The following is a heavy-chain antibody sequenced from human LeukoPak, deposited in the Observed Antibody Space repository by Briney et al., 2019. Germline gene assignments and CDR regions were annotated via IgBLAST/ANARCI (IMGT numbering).Heavy chain of an antibody. V-gene: IGHV4-34*01. J-gene: IGHJ4*02. CDR2: INHSGST. Sequence: SETLSLTCAVYGGSFSGYYWSWIRQPPGKELEWIGEINHSGSTNYNPSLKSRVTISVDTSKNQFSLKLSSVTAADTAVYYCARGVSPIDDGGYYFDYWGQGTLVTVSS. CDR1: GGSFSGYY. D-gene: IGHD2-21*01. CDR3: ARGVSPIDDGGYYFDY.